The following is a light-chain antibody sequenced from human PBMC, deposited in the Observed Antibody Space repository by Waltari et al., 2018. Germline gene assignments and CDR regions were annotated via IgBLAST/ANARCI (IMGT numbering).Light chain of an antibody. J-gene: IGLJ2*01. V-gene: IGLV2-23*02. CDR3: SSYAGSSKGV. CDR2: AVS. CDR1: SSDVGNYKR. Sequence: QSALTQPASVSGSPGQSITISCTGTSSDVGNYKRVPWYQQHPGKAPKLMIYAVSTRPSGVSDRFSGSKSGDMASLTISGLQPEDEAEYFCSSYAGSSKGVFGGGTKVTVL.